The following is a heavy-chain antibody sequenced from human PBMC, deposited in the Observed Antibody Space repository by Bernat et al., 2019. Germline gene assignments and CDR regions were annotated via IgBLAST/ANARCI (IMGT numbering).Heavy chain of an antibody. CDR1: GFTFSSYA. D-gene: IGHD3-3*01. Sequence: QVQLVESGGGVVQPGRSLRLSCAASGFTFSSYAMHWVRQAPGKGLEWVAVISYDGSNKYYADSVKCRFTISRDNSKNTLYLQMNSLRAEDMDVYYCARDHEEGNTDFWSGYYNGMLGFRYYYYGMDVWGQGTRVTVSS. J-gene: IGHJ6*02. CDR2: ISYDGSNK. CDR3: ARDHEEGNTDFWSGYYNGMLGFRYYYYGMDV. V-gene: IGHV3-30-3*01.